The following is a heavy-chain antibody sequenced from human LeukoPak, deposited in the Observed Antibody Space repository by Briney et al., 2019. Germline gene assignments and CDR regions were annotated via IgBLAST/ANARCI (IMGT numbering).Heavy chain of an antibody. CDR1: GFTFTDYW. D-gene: IGHD3-22*01. J-gene: IGHJ4*02. CDR3: ARGTYYYDSSGSTHFDY. Sequence: GGSLRLSCTTSGFTFTDYWMTWVRQAPGKGLEWVANINQDGSKKFYVDSVKGRFTISRDNAKNSLYLQMNSLRAEDTALYHCARGTYYYDSSGSTHFDYWGQGTLVTVSS. V-gene: IGHV3-7*03. CDR2: INQDGSKK.